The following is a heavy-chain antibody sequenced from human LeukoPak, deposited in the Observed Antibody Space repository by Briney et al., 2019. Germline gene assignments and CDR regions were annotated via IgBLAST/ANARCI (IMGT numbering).Heavy chain of an antibody. V-gene: IGHV3-53*01. CDR3: ARDRYCSSTSCHDDY. J-gene: IGHJ4*02. D-gene: IGHD2-2*01. Sequence: GGSLRLSCAASGFTVSSNYMSWVRQAPGKGLEWVSVIYSGGSTYYADSVKGRFTIPRDNSKNTLYLQMNSLRAEDTAVYYCARDRYCSSTSCHDDYWGQGTLVTVSS. CDR1: GFTVSSNY. CDR2: IYSGGST.